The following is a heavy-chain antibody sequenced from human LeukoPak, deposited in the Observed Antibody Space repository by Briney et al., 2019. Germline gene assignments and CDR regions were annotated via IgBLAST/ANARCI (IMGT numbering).Heavy chain of an antibody. J-gene: IGHJ3*02. V-gene: IGHV3-23*01. Sequence: GGSLRLSCAASGFTFSSYGMSWVRQAPGKGLEWVSAISGSGGSTYYADSVKGRFTISRDNSKNTLYLQMNSLRAEDTAVYYCAKDLSYYDSSGYYYSGAFDIWGQGTMVTVSS. CDR3: AKDLSYYDSSGYYYSGAFDI. CDR2: ISGSGGST. D-gene: IGHD3-22*01. CDR1: GFTFSSYG.